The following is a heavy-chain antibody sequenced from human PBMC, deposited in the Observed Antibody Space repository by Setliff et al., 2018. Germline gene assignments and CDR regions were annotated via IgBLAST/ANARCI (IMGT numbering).Heavy chain of an antibody. J-gene: IGHJ4*02. CDR3: ATDLAIRGVQFDY. Sequence: GASVKVSCKGSGYRFIVYYIHWVRQTPGKGLEWMGRVDPKDGQAIYAKKFQGRFTITADTSIDTAYMELSSLTSEDTAVYYCATDLAIRGVQFDYWGWGTLVTVSS. CDR2: VDPKDGQA. V-gene: IGHV1-69-2*01. D-gene: IGHD3-10*01. CDR1: GYRFIVYY.